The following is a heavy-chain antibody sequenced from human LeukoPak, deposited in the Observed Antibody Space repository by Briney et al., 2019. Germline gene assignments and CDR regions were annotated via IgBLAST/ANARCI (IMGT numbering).Heavy chain of an antibody. D-gene: IGHD3-3*01. CDR1: GGSISSSSYF. CDR2: IYFSGTT. Sequence: PSETLSLTCTVSGGSISSSSYFWGWIREPPGKGPEWIGNIYFSGTTYYNPSLKGRVTIFVDTSKNQFSLKLSSVTAADTAVYYCARLCDFWSGCYMDVWGKGTTVTVSS. J-gene: IGHJ6*03. CDR3: ARLCDFWSGCYMDV. V-gene: IGHV4-39*01.